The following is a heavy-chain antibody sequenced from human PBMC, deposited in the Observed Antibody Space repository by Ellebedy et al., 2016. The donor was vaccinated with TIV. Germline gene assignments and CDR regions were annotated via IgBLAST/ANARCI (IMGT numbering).Heavy chain of an antibody. CDR1: GGSISSGGYY. CDR3: ATDWGRAAVL. V-gene: IGHV4-31*11. J-gene: IGHJ4*02. D-gene: IGHD3-16*01. Sequence: SETLSLTXAVFGGSISSGGYYWSWIRQHPGKGLEWIGYIYFNGSTYYSPSLKSRVTISVDTSENQFSLKLSSVTAADTAVYYCATDWGRAAVLWGQGTLVTVSS. CDR2: IYFNGST.